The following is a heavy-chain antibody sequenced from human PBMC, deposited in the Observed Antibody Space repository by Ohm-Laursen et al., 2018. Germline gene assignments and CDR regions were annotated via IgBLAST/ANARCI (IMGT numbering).Heavy chain of an antibody. CDR2: ISGNGVTT. J-gene: IGHJ5*02. Sequence: SLRLSCAASGFTFSSYSMNWVRKAPGKGLEWVSGISGNGVTTYYADSVKGRFTVSRDNSKNTLYLQMNSLRPEDTAVYYCAKEATIIMMTVVVAKWFDPWGQGTLVTVSS. CDR1: GFTFSSYS. V-gene: IGHV3-23*01. D-gene: IGHD3-22*01. CDR3: AKEATIIMMTVVVAKWFDP.